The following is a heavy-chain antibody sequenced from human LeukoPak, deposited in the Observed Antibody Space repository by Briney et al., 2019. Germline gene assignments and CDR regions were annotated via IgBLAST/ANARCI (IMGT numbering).Heavy chain of an antibody. J-gene: IGHJ4*02. Sequence: GASVKVSCKASGYTFIDYYMHWVRQAPGQGLEWIGWISPNSGGTKSVQKFQGRVTMTRDTSITTAYMELSGLSFDDTAVYYCARGGGRYSVDYWGQGTLVIVSS. V-gene: IGHV1-2*02. CDR2: ISPNSGGT. CDR1: GYTFIDYY. CDR3: ARGGGRYSVDY. D-gene: IGHD1-26*01.